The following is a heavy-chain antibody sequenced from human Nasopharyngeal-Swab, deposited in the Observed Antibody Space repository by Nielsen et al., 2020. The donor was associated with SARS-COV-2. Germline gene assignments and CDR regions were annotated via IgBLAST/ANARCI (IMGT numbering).Heavy chain of an antibody. D-gene: IGHD4-17*01. Sequence: WIRQPPGKGLEWVSSISSSSSYIYYADSVKGRFTISRDNAKNSLYLQMNSLRAEDTAVYYCATHYVETRDYWGQGTLVTVSS. V-gene: IGHV3-21*01. J-gene: IGHJ4*02. CDR3: ATHYVETRDY. CDR2: ISSSSSYI.